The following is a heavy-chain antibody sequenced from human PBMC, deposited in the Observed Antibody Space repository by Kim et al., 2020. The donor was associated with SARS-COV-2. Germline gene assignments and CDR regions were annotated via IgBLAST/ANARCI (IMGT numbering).Heavy chain of an antibody. CDR3: ARVTAAAGTGY. J-gene: IGHJ4*02. V-gene: IGHV3-21*01. CDR2: I. D-gene: IGHD6-13*01. Sequence: ICNADTVKGRLTISGDNAKNSLYLQMNRLRAEDRAVYYCARVTAAAGTGYWGQGTLVTVSS.